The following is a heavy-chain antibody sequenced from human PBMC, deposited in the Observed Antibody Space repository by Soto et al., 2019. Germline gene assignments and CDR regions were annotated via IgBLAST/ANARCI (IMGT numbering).Heavy chain of an antibody. CDR3: AKDSSSHDRYYYYGMDV. CDR2: ISYDGSNK. Sequence: PVGSLRLSCAASGFTFSSYGMHWVRQAPGKGLEWVAVISYDGSNKYYADSVKGRFTISRDNSKNTLYLQMNSLRAEDTAVYYCAKDSSSHDRYYYYGMDVWGQGTTLTVSS. J-gene: IGHJ6*02. D-gene: IGHD6-13*01. V-gene: IGHV3-30*18. CDR1: GFTFSSYG.